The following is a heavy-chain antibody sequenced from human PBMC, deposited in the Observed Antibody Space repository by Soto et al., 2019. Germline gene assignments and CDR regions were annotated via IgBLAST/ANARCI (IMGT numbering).Heavy chain of an antibody. V-gene: IGHV1-69*12. D-gene: IGHD6-19*01. Sequence: QVQLVQSGAEVKKPGSSVKVSCKASGGTFSSYAISWVRQAPGQGLEWMGGIIPIFGTANYEQKFQGRVSITADESTSTAYMELSSLRSEDTAVYYCARDGRSGHYYYYGMDVWGQGTTVTVSS. CDR3: ARDGRSGHYYYYGMDV. J-gene: IGHJ6*02. CDR1: GGTFSSYA. CDR2: IIPIFGTA.